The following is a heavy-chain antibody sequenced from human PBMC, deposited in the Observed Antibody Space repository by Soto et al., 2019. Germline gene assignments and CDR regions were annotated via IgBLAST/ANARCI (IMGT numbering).Heavy chain of an antibody. D-gene: IGHD1-26*01. J-gene: IGHJ6*02. CDR1: GGTFSSYA. Sequence: QVQLVQSGAEVKKPGSSVKVSCKASGGTFSSYAISWVRQAPGQGLEWMGGLIPIFGTANYAQKFQGRVTITAGESTSTAYMELSSLRSEDTAVYYCARDAGWELLPYYYGMDVWGQGTTVTVSS. CDR3: ARDAGWELLPYYYGMDV. CDR2: LIPIFGTA. V-gene: IGHV1-69*01.